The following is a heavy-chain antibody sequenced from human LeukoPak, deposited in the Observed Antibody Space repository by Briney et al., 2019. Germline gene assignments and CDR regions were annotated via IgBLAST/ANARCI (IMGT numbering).Heavy chain of an antibody. V-gene: IGHV1-8*01. J-gene: IGHJ3*02. Sequence: ASVKVSCKASGYTFTSYDINWVRQATGQGLEWMGWMNPNSGNTGYAQKFQGRVTMTRNTSISTAYMELSSLRSEDTAVYYCARQTGSGRPDAFDIWGQGTMVTVSS. CDR3: ARQTGSGRPDAFDI. CDR1: GYTFTSYD. D-gene: IGHD3-10*01. CDR2: MNPNSGNT.